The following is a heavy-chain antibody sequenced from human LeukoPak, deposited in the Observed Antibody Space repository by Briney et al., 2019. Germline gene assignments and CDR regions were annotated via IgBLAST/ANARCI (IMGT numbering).Heavy chain of an antibody. CDR1: GDSVSRSDSY. Sequence: KPSETLSLTCSVSGDSVSRSDSYWDWIRQPPGKGLEWIGTIYYSGRTYYSPSLKSRVTMSVDPSNNQFSLNLRSVTAADTAVYYCAGRRYYDGSGYLEWGQGTLLSVSS. D-gene: IGHD3-22*01. CDR3: AGRRYYDGSGYLE. V-gene: IGHV4-39*01. CDR2: IYYSGRT. J-gene: IGHJ1*01.